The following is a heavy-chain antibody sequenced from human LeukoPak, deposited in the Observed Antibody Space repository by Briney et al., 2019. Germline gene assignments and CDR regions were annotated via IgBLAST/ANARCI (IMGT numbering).Heavy chain of an antibody. J-gene: IGHJ4*02. Sequence: SETLSLTCTVSGGSISSGGYYWSWIRQPPGKGLEWIGEIHHSGSTNYNPSLKSRLTISVDTSKNQFSLKLSSVTAADTAVYYCARSRGWLQSHPLGYWGQGTLVTVSS. V-gene: IGHV4-39*07. CDR3: ARSRGWLQSHPLGY. CDR2: IHHSGST. CDR1: GGSISSGGYY. D-gene: IGHD5-24*01.